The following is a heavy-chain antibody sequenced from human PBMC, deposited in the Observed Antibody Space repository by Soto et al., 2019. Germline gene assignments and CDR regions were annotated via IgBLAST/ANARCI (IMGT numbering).Heavy chain of an antibody. V-gene: IGHV1-69*01. D-gene: IGHD1-26*01. J-gene: IGHJ6*02. CDR1: GGTLNNNG. CDR2: IIPIPGTT. CDR3: AGRSGTADRPGPTIFHYYYGLAV. Sequence: QVQLVQSGAEVKEPGSSVKVSCKASGGTLNNNGISWVRQAPGQGLEWMGGIIPIPGTTTYAKKFESRVRIHAYESTNTVFMELSSLRSDDTAIYYCAGRSGTADRPGPTIFHYYYGLAVWGQGTTVTVSS.